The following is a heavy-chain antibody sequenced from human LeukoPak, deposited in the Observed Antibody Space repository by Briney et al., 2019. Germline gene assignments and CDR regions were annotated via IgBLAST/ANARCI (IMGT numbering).Heavy chain of an antibody. D-gene: IGHD2-21*01. CDR3: ARAGDTPFDY. V-gene: IGHV1-2*04. CDR1: GYTFTGYY. J-gene: IGHJ4*02. CDR2: INPDSGGT. Sequence: ASVNVSCKASGYTFTGYYMHWVRQAPGQGLEWMGWINPDSGGTNYAQNSQGWVTMTRDTSISTAYMELSRLRSDDTAVYYCARAGDTPFDYWGQGTLVTVSS.